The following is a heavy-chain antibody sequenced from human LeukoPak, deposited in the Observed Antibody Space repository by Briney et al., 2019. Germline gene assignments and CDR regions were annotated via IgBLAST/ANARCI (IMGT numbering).Heavy chain of an antibody. CDR1: GYTFSAHY. CDR2: INPNDGST. V-gene: IGHV1-46*01. J-gene: IGHJ6*02. Sequence: ASVKVSCKASGYTFSAHYMYWVRQAPGQGPVWIGIINPNDGSTKYSQKLQDRVTMTRDTSTSTFYMEVSSLRSEDTAVYYCARSASVQFLGNYGMDVWGQGTTVIVSS. CDR3: ARSASVQFLGNYGMDV. D-gene: IGHD3-3*01.